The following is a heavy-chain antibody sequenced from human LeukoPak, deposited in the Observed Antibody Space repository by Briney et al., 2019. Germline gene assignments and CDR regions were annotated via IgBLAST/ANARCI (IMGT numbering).Heavy chain of an antibody. CDR2: ISYDGSNT. Sequence: GSSLRLSCTASGFTFSNYAMHWVRQAPGKGLEWVAVISYDGSNTYYADSVKGRFTVSRDNSKNTLYLQMNSLRAEDTAVYYCARGNTAMVTWGDAFDIWGQGTMVTVSS. D-gene: IGHD5-18*01. CDR1: GFTFSNYA. V-gene: IGHV3-30-3*01. J-gene: IGHJ3*02. CDR3: ARGNTAMVTWGDAFDI.